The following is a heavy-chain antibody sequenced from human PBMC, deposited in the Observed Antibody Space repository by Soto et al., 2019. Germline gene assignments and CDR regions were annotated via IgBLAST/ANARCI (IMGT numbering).Heavy chain of an antibody. CDR2: IWYDGSNK. Sequence: QVQLVESGGGVVQPGRSLRLSCAASGFTFSSYGMHWVRQAPGKGLEWVAVIWYDGSNKYYADSVKGRFTISRDNSKNTLYLQMNSLRAEDTAVYYCARAGLVDHAIFDYWGQGTLVTVSS. J-gene: IGHJ4*02. CDR1: GFTFSSYG. CDR3: ARAGLVDHAIFDY. D-gene: IGHD2-15*01. V-gene: IGHV3-33*01.